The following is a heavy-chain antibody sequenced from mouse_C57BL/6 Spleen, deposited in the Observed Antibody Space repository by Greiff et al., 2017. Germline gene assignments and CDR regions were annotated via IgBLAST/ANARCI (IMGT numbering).Heavy chain of an antibody. CDR3: ARPDYYGSSLWYFDV. D-gene: IGHD1-1*01. V-gene: IGHV5-17*01. J-gene: IGHJ1*03. CDR2: ISSGSSTI. Sequence: EVQLVESGGGLVKPGGSLKLSCAASGFTFSDYGMHWVRQAPEKGLEWVAYISSGSSTIYYADTVKGRFTISRDNAKNTLFLQMTSLRSEDTAMYYCARPDYYGSSLWYFDVWGTGTTVTVSS. CDR1: GFTFSDYG.